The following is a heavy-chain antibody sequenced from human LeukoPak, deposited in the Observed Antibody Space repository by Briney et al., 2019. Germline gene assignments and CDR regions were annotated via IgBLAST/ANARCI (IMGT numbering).Heavy chain of an antibody. CDR1: GFTFSSYA. CDR2: ISGSGGST. D-gene: IGHD3-22*01. CDR3: AEDTYYYDSSAPDY. J-gene: IGHJ4*02. Sequence: PGGSLRLSCAASGFTFSSYAMSWVRQAPGKGLEWVSAISGSGGSTYYADSMKGRFAISRDNSKNTLYLQMNSLRAEDTAVYYCAEDTYYYDSSAPDYWGQGTLVTVSS. V-gene: IGHV3-23*01.